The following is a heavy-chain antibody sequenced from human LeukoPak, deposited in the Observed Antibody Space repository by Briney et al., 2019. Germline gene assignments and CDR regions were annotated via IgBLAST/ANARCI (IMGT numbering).Heavy chain of an antibody. V-gene: IGHV4-39*01. D-gene: IGHD1-26*01. CDR1: GVSISSSSYY. CDR2: GYYSGSR. Sequence: SETLSLTCTVSGVSISSSSYYWVWIRQPPGKGLEWIGSGYYSGSRYSNASLKSRVTISVDTSKNQFSLKLSSVTAADTAVYYCARLTYYGSYLDIWGQGTVVTVSS. CDR3: ARLTYYGSYLDI. J-gene: IGHJ3*02.